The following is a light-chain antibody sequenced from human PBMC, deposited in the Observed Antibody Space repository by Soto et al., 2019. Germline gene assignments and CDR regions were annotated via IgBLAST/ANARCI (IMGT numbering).Light chain of an antibody. J-gene: IGLJ1*01. CDR3: QSYASSLSAYV. CDR1: SSNIGAGYD. CDR2: RNN. V-gene: IGLV1-40*01. Sequence: QSLLTHPPSLSGAPGQRVTISCTGSSSNIGAGYDVHWYQQLPGTAPKLLIFRNNNRPSGVPDRFSGSKSGTSASLAITGLQAEDEADYYCQSYASSLSAYVFATGPKVTVL.